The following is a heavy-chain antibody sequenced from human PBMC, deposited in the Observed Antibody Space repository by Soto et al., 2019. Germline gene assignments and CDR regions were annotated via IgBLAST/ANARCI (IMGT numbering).Heavy chain of an antibody. CDR2: ISRASNVI. Sequence: EVLLVESGGGLVKPGESLRLSCAASGFSFHYYTMNWVRQAPGKGLEWVSAISRASNVIFYADSVEGRFTISRDNAQNLLYLNMNSLRAEDTALYYCATSGDLTADRGFDFWGQGTVVTVS. V-gene: IGHV3-21*06. CDR1: GFSFHYYT. D-gene: IGHD1-26*01. J-gene: IGHJ3*01. CDR3: ATSGDLTADRGFDF.